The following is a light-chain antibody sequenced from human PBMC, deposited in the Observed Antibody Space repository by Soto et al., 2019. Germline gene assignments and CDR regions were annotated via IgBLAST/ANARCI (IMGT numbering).Light chain of an antibody. J-gene: IGKJ1*01. V-gene: IGKV4-1*01. CDR1: QSILYSPNNKNY. CDR3: QQYYEVPQT. CDR2: GAS. Sequence: IVVTPSPDSMAVSLGERATINCKSSQSILYSPNNKNYVAWYQQKPGQPHKLLIYGASTRESGVPDRFSGRGSGTDFTLTISIQQDEDVAVYYCQQYYEVPQTFGQGTKGEIK.